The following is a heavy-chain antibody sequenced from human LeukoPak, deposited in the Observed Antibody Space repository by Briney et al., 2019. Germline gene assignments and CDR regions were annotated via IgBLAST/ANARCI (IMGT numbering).Heavy chain of an antibody. CDR3: ARDGIGTSNPIDY. CDR1: GFTFSSYS. J-gene: IGHJ4*02. D-gene: IGHD2-2*01. CDR2: ISSSSSYI. V-gene: IGHV3-21*01. Sequence: GGSLRLSCAASGFTFSSYSMNWVRQAPGKGLEWVSSISSSSSYIYYADSVKGRFTISRDNAKNSLYLQMNSLRAEDTAVYYCARDGIGTSNPIDYWGQGTLVTVSS.